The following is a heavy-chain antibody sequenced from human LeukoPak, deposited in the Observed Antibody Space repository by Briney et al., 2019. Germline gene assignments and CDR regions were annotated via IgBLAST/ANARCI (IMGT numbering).Heavy chain of an antibody. D-gene: IGHD3-10*02. CDR2: ISPNGDTT. Sequence: PGGCLRLSCSDSGFTFSNFVMHWVRQAPGKGLEYVSSISPNGDTTAYADSVKGRFTISRDNSKSTLYLQMSSLRPGDTAVYYCVKDLSDTCSFDFWGHGALVTVSS. CDR3: VKDLSDTCSFDF. J-gene: IGHJ4*01. CDR1: GFTFSNFV. V-gene: IGHV3-64D*06.